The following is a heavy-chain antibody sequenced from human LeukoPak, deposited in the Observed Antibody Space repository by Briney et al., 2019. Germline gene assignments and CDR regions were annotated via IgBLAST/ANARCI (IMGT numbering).Heavy chain of an antibody. Sequence: PSQTLSLTCAVSGGSISSGGYSWSWIRQPPGKGLEWIGYIYHSGSTYYNPSLKSRVTISVDTSKNQFSLKLSSVTAADTAVYYCASISVAAHYYFDYWGQGTLVTVSS. D-gene: IGHD2-21*01. CDR2: IYHSGST. J-gene: IGHJ4*02. V-gene: IGHV4-30-2*02. CDR1: GGSISSGGYS. CDR3: ASISVAAHYYFDY.